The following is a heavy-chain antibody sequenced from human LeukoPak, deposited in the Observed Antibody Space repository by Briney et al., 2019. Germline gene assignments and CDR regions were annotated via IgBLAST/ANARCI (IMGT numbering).Heavy chain of an antibody. CDR2: IYYSGST. CDR3: ASRGIVVVPAAMDYYMDV. V-gene: IGHV4-39*01. CDR1: GGSISSSSYY. Sequence: SSETLSLTCTVSGGSISSSSYYWGWIRQPPGKGLEWIVSIYYSGSTYYNPSLKSRVTISVDTSKNQFSLKLSSVTAADTAVYYCASRGIVVVPAAMDYYMDVWGKGTTVTVSS. D-gene: IGHD2-2*01. J-gene: IGHJ6*03.